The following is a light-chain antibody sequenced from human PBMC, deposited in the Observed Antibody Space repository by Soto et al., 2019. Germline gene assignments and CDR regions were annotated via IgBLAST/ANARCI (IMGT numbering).Light chain of an antibody. V-gene: IGKV1-39*01. Sequence: IQMTQYTNSLSASVGDIFTVTCRASQIISSYLNWYQQKPGKAPKRLLYAASSLQSGVPSKFSGSGSGTDFTLTISSLQPEDFATYYCQHSYSTPRTFGQGTMAAIK. J-gene: IGKJ1*01. CDR2: AAS. CDR3: QHSYSTPRT. CDR1: QIISSY.